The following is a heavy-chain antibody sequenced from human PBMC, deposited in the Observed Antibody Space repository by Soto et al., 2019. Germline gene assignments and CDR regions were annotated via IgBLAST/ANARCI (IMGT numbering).Heavy chain of an antibody. CDR1: GFTFSSYW. V-gene: IGHV3-7*05. D-gene: IGHD2-2*01. Sequence: GGSLRLSCAASGFTFSSYWMSWVRQGPGKGPEWVANIKQDGSEKYYVDSVKGRFTISRDNAKNSLYLQMTSLRAGGTAVYHCAKSLSAIPGDSWGQGTLVTVSS. CDR2: IKQDGSEK. CDR3: AKSLSAIPGDS. J-gene: IGHJ4*02.